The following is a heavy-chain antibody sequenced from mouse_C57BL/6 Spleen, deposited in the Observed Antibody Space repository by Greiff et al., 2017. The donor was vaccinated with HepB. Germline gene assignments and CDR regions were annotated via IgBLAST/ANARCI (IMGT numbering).Heavy chain of an antibody. CDR1: GYTFTSYW. J-gene: IGHJ2*01. CDR3: ARGGDSIFDY. V-gene: IGHV1-52*01. Sequence: QVQLKQPGAELVRPGSSVKLSCKASGYTFTSYWMHWVKQRPIQGLEWIGNIDPSDSETHYNQKFKDKATLTVDKSSSTAYMQLSSLTSEDSAVYYCARGGDSIFDYWGQGTTLTVSS. CDR2: IDPSDSET.